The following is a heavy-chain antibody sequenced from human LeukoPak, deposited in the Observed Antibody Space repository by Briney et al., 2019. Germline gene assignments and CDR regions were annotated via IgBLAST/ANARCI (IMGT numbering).Heavy chain of an antibody. CDR3: AAAIVEMATISFDY. Sequence: ASVKVSCKASGFTFTSSAMQWVRQARGQRLEWIGWIVVGSGNTNYAQKLQERVTITRDMSTSTAYMELSSLRSEDTAVYYCAAAIVEMATISFDYWGQGTLVTVSS. V-gene: IGHV1-58*02. CDR1: GFTFTSSA. CDR2: IVVGSGNT. D-gene: IGHD5-24*01. J-gene: IGHJ4*02.